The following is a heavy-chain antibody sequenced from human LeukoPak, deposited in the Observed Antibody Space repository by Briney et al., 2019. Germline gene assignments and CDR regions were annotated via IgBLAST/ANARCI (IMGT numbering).Heavy chain of an antibody. D-gene: IGHD2-15*01. CDR3: ARVVRVASACKLGSCYSLLDY. V-gene: IGHV1-18*01. CDR2: ISVYNGNT. J-gene: IGHJ4*02. Sequence: ASVKVSCKASGYTFNSYDINCVRQAPGQGLAWMGWISVYNGNTNYAQKFQGRVTITADESTSTAYMELSSLRSEDTAVYYCARVVRVASACKLGSCYSLLDYWGQGTLVTVSS. CDR1: GYTFNSYD.